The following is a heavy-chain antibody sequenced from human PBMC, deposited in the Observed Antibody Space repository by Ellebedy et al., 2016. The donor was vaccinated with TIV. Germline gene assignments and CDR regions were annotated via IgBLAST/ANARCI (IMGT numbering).Heavy chain of an antibody. Sequence: GGSLRLXCTASGFTFEDYTMHWVRQAPGKGLEWVSLISWDGERVNYADSVKGRFTISRDNTKTSLYLQMNSLRSDDTALYYCAKDKGVTGMYYFDYWGQGTLVTVSS. J-gene: IGHJ4*02. CDR2: ISWDGERV. CDR1: GFTFEDYT. D-gene: IGHD1-1*01. CDR3: AKDKGVTGMYYFDY. V-gene: IGHV3-43*01.